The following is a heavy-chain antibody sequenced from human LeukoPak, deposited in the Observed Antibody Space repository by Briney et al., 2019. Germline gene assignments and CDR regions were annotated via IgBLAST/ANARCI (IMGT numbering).Heavy chain of an antibody. V-gene: IGHV4-34*01. CDR2: INHSGST. J-gene: IGHJ4*02. CDR3: ARGSGKVRSHIGRRVWLDY. Sequence: PSETLSLTCAVYGGSFSGYYWSWIRQPPGKGREWIGDINHSGSTNYNPSLKSRVTISVDTSKNQFSLKLSSVTAAGTAVYYCARGSGKVRSHIGRRVWLDYWGQGTLVTVSS. CDR1: GGSFSGYY. D-gene: IGHD3-10*01.